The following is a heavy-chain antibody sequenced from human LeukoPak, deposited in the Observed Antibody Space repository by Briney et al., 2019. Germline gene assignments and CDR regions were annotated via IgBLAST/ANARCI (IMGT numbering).Heavy chain of an antibody. J-gene: IGHJ6*03. V-gene: IGHV3-30-3*01. CDR1: GFTFSSYA. CDR3: ARDYVRFLEWYYYYMDV. CDR2: ISYDGSNK. D-gene: IGHD3-3*01. Sequence: GGSLRLSCAASGFTFSSYAMHWVRQAPGKGLEWVAVISYDGSNKYYADSVKGRFTISRDNSKNTLYLQMNSLRAEDTAVYYCARDYVRFLEWYYYYMDVWGKGTTVTVSS.